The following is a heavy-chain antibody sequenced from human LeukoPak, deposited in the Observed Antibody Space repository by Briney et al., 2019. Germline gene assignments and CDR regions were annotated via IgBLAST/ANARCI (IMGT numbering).Heavy chain of an antibody. Sequence: ASVKVSCKASGGTFSSYAISWVRQAPGQGLEWMGGIIPIFGTANYAQKFQGRVTITADKSTSTAYMELSSLRSEDTAVYYCARSPSGIAARVPYYWGQGTLVTVSS. J-gene: IGHJ4*02. V-gene: IGHV1-69*06. D-gene: IGHD6-6*01. CDR2: IIPIFGTA. CDR3: ARSPSGIAARVPYY. CDR1: GGTFSSYA.